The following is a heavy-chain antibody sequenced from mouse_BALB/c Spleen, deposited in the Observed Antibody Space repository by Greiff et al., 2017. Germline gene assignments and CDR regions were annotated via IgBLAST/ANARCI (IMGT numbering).Heavy chain of an antibody. CDR1: GFSLTGYG. CDR3: AMYGNYNYFDY. J-gene: IGHJ2*01. CDR2: IWGDGST. Sequence: QVQLKESGPGLVAPSQSLSITCTVSGFSLTGYGVNWVRQPPGKGLEWLGMIWGDGSTDYNSALKSRLSISKDNSKSQVFLKMNSLQTDDTAIYYCAMYGNYNYFDYWGQGTTLTVSS. D-gene: IGHD2-10*02. V-gene: IGHV2-6-7*01.